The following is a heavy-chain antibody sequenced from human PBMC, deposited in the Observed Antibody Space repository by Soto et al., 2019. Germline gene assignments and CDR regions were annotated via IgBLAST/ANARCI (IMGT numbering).Heavy chain of an antibody. CDR1: GGSISSTY. CDR2: INIIGST. J-gene: IGHJ5*02. V-gene: IGHV4-4*09. CDR3: VRHVDCWSGYLNWVET. D-gene: IGHD3-3*01. Sequence: QVQLQELGPGLVEPSETLSLTCTVCGGSISSTYWSWIRQPPGKGLEWIGNINIIGSTTYNPSIKRRVITSVVTSKHLFSLKLVEEISAEPAVYDCVRHVDCWSGYLNWVETLALRTVVTVAS.